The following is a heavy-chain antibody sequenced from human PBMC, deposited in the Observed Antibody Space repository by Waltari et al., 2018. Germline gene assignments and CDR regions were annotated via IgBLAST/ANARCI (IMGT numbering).Heavy chain of an antibody. CDR3: ASSPPGSETGELDY. V-gene: IGHV1-69*13. J-gene: IGHJ4*02. CDR2: IIPTFGTE. CDR1: GGTFSSYA. D-gene: IGHD2-2*01. Sequence: QVQLVQSGAEVKKPGSSVKVSCKASGGTFSSYAISWVRQAPGQGLEWMGSIIPTFGTENYEQKFQGRVTITADKSTSTAYMELSSLRSEDTAVYYCASSPPGSETGELDYWGQGTLVTVSS.